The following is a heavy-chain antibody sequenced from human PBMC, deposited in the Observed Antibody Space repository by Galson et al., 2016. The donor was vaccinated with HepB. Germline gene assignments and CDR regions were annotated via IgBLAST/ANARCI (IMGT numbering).Heavy chain of an antibody. CDR1: GFTFDRYA. CDR3: AKNRHVVVVVAGMDV. V-gene: IGHV3-23*01. J-gene: IGHJ6*04. CDR2: IGGSGSST. Sequence: SLRLSCAASGFTFDRYAMTWVRQAPRKGLQWVSSIGGSGSSTYYADSVKGRFTISRDNSKNTLYLQMHSLRAEDAAKYYCAKNRHVVVVVAGMDVWGKGTTVTVSS. D-gene: IGHD3-22*01.